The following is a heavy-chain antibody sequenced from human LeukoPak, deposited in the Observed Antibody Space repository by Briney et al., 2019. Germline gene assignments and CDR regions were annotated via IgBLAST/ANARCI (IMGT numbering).Heavy chain of an antibody. J-gene: IGHJ4*02. CDR3: APLRGYCSNGVCLFDY. CDR2: INIDGSST. CDR1: GFTLSNYY. V-gene: IGHV3-74*01. Sequence: GGSLRLSCEASGFTLSNYYMHWVRQAPGKGLVWVSRINIDGSSTNYADSVKGRFTISRDNAKNTVYLQMKSVRVEDTAVYYCAPLRGYCSNGVCLFDYWGQGTLVTVSS. D-gene: IGHD2-8*01.